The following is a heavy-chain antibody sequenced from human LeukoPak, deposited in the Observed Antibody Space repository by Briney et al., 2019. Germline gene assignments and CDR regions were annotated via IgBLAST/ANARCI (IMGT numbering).Heavy chain of an antibody. J-gene: IGHJ4*02. Sequence: SVKVSCKASGGTFSIYAISWVRQAPGQGLEWMGGIIPIFGTANYAQKFQGRVTITADESTSTAYMELSSLRSEDTAVYYCARVLAAAEYYFDYWGQGTLVTVSS. CDR1: GGTFSIYA. CDR2: IIPIFGTA. D-gene: IGHD6-13*01. CDR3: ARVLAAAEYYFDY. V-gene: IGHV1-69*13.